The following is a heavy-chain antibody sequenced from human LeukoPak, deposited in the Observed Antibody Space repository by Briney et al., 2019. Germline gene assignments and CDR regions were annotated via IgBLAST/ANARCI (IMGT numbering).Heavy chain of an antibody. D-gene: IGHD2-2*01. J-gene: IGHJ4*02. Sequence: GGSLRLSCAASGFAFSTYAMTWVRQAPEKGLQWVSTISTSGRATYYADSVEGRFTISRDNSKNTLYLQMNSLRADDTAVYYCARRLVTAGITDFFDSWGQGTLVSVSS. CDR2: ISTSGRAT. CDR3: ARRLVTAGITDFFDS. V-gene: IGHV3-23*01. CDR1: GFAFSTYA.